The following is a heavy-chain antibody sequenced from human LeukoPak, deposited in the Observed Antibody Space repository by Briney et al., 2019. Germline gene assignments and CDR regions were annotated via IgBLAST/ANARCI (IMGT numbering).Heavy chain of an antibody. Sequence: PGGSLRLSCVASGFTFSSYAMSWVRQAPGKGLEWVSAISGSGGSTYYADSVKGRFTISRDNSKNTLYLQMNSLRAEDTAVYYCAKYYDILSFRYYFDYWGQGTLVTVSS. CDR1: GFTFSSYA. V-gene: IGHV3-23*01. J-gene: IGHJ4*02. CDR2: ISGSGGST. CDR3: AKYYDILSFRYYFDY. D-gene: IGHD3-9*01.